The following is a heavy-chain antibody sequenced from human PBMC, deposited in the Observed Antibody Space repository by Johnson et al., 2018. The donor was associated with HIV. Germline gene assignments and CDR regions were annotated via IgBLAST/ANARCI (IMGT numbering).Heavy chain of an antibody. CDR1: GFTVSSNY. CDR2: IYSGGNT. V-gene: IGHV3-66*01. J-gene: IGHJ3*02. CDR3: ARFGRGGSHAFDI. D-gene: IGHD5-24*01. Sequence: VQLVESGGGLVQPGGSLRLSCAASGFTVSSNYMNWVRQAPGKGLEWVSVIYSGGNTYYADSVKGRFTISRDNSKNTLYLQMNSLRAEDTALYYCARFGRGGSHAFDIWGQGTMVTVSS.